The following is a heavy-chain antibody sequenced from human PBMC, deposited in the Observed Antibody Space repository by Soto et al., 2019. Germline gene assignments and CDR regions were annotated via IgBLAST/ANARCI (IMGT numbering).Heavy chain of an antibody. D-gene: IGHD2-15*01. Sequence: PGESLKISCKGSGYSFTSYGISWVRQAPGQGLEWMGWISAYNGNTNYAQKLQGRVTMTTDTSTSTAYMELRSLRSDDTAVYYCARDRYCSGGSCYVYFDYWGQGTLVTVSS. CDR2: ISAYNGNT. CDR1: GYSFTSYG. J-gene: IGHJ4*02. V-gene: IGHV1-18*01. CDR3: ARDRYCSGGSCYVYFDY.